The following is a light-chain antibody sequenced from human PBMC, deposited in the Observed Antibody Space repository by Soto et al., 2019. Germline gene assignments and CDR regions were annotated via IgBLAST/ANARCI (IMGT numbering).Light chain of an antibody. V-gene: IGKV3-11*01. Sequence: VLTQSLATLSLSPGERATLSCRASQSVSSYLAWYQQKPGQAPTLLIYDTSNRATGVPARFSGSGSGADFTLTISSLEPEDCAIYYCQQRQYWPPITFGQGTRLEIK. CDR3: QQRQYWPPIT. CDR1: QSVSSY. CDR2: DTS. J-gene: IGKJ5*01.